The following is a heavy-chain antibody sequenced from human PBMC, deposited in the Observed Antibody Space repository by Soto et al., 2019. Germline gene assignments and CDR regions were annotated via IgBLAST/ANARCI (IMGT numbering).Heavy chain of an antibody. CDR3: ARVYCSSTSCYKAYYYYYYDMDV. Sequence: XGSLRLSCAASGFTFSSYSMNWVRQAPGKGLEWVSSISSSSSYIYYADSVKGRFTISRDNAKNSLYLQMNSLRAEDTAVYYCARVYCSSTSCYKAYYYYYYDMDVWGQGTTVTVSS. V-gene: IGHV3-21*01. D-gene: IGHD2-2*02. J-gene: IGHJ6*02. CDR1: GFTFSSYS. CDR2: ISSSSSYI.